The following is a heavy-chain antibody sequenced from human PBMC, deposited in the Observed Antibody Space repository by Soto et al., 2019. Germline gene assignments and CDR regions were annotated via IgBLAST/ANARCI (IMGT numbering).Heavy chain of an antibody. J-gene: IGHJ5*02. Sequence: GGSLRLSCAASGFTFRSFTMNWVRQAPGKGLEWVSTISSNSAYIYYTDAMRGRFTISRDNAKNSLHLQMNSLRAEDTAVYYCTRDASRDSSARGWFDPWGPGTLVTVSS. V-gene: IGHV3-21*01. CDR3: TRDASRDSSARGWFDP. CDR2: ISSNSAYI. CDR1: GFTFRSFT. D-gene: IGHD6-13*01.